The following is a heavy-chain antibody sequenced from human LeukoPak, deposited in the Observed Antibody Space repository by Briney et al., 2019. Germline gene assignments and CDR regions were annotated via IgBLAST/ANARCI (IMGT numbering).Heavy chain of an antibody. D-gene: IGHD2-15*01. Sequence: GGSLRLSCAASGFTVSSNYMSWVRQAPGKGLEWVSVIYSGGSTYYADSVKGRFTISRDNSKNTLYLQMNSLRAEDTAVYYCARMRGDVVVLSFGGYYFDYWGQGTLVTVSS. CDR1: GFTVSSNY. CDR2: IYSGGST. J-gene: IGHJ4*02. CDR3: ARMRGDVVVLSFGGYYFDY. V-gene: IGHV3-53*01.